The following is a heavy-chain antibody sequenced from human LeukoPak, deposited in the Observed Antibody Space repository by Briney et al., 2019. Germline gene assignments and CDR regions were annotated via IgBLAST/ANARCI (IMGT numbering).Heavy chain of an antibody. CDR3: AIEAYGSGSYSLDY. D-gene: IGHD3-10*01. J-gene: IGHJ4*02. CDR2: ISWNSGSI. Sequence: QTGGSLRLSCAVSGFTFDDYAMHWVRHAPGKGLEWVSGISWNSGSIGYADSVKGRFTISRDNAKNSLYLQMNSLRAEDMALYYCAIEAYGSGSYSLDYWGQGTLVTVSS. CDR1: GFTFDDYA. V-gene: IGHV3-9*03.